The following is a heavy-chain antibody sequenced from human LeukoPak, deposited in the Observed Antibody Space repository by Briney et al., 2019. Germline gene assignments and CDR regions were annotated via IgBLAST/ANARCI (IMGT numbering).Heavy chain of an antibody. CDR1: GYTFTSYW. CDR2: IYPGDSDI. V-gene: IGHV5-51*01. J-gene: IGHJ4*02. Sequence: GESLKFSCKGSGYTFTSYWIAWVRQMPGKGLEWMGIIYPGDSDIRYSPSFQGQVTISADKSITTAYLQWSSLKASDTAMYYCARHRDGYYDYWGQGTLVTVSS. D-gene: IGHD5-24*01. CDR3: ARHRDGYYDY.